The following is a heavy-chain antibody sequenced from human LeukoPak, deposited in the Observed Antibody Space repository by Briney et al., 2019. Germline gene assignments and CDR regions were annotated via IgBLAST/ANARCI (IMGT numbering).Heavy chain of an antibody. CDR3: ARDLDNWNYVD. J-gene: IGHJ4*02. V-gene: IGHV3-21*01. CDR1: GFTFSSYS. Sequence: PGGSLRLSYAASGFTFSSYSMNWVRQAPGKGLEWVSSISSSSSYIYYADSVKGRFTISRDNAKNSLYLQMNSLRAEDTAVYYCARDLDNWNYVDWGQGTLVTVSS. D-gene: IGHD1-7*01. CDR2: ISSSSSYI.